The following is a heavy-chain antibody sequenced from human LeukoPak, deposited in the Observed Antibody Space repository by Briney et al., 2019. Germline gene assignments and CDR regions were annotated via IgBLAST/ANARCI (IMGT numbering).Heavy chain of an antibody. D-gene: IGHD6-19*01. Sequence: PSETLPLTCTVSGGSISSSSYYWGWIRQPPGKGLEWIGSIYYSGSTYYNPSLKSRVTISVDTSKNQFSLKLSSVTAADTAVYYCARLHPSGWFDYWGQGTLVTVSS. CDR3: ARLHPSGWFDY. CDR1: GGSISSSSYY. CDR2: IYYSGST. J-gene: IGHJ4*02. V-gene: IGHV4-39*01.